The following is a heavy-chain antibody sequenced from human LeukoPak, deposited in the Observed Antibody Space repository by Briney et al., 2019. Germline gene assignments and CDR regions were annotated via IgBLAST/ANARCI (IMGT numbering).Heavy chain of an antibody. CDR2: INTNTGNP. J-gene: IGHJ4*02. D-gene: IGHD3-3*01. Sequence: ASVKVSCKASGYTFTTYAMNWVRQAPGQGLEWMGWINTNTGNPTSAQGFTGRFVFSLDTSVSTAYLQISSLKAEDTAIYYCARIGLNYDFWSGYPRWGQGTLVTVSS. CDR3: ARIGLNYDFWSGYPR. V-gene: IGHV7-4-1*02. CDR1: GYTFTTYA.